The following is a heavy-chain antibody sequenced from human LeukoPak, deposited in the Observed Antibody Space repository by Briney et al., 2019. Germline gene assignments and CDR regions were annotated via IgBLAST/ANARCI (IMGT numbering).Heavy chain of an antibody. CDR1: GGSISSYY. CDR3: ARFTPQGYGWGGYNRFDP. CDR2: IYHSGST. J-gene: IGHJ5*02. Sequence: QPSETLSLTCTVSGGSISSYYWNWIRQPPGKGLEWIGYIYHSGSTNYNPSLKSRVTISVDTSKNQFSLNLTSVTAADTAVYYCARFTPQGYGWGGYNRFDPWGQGTLVTVSS. V-gene: IGHV4-59*01. D-gene: IGHD3-16*01.